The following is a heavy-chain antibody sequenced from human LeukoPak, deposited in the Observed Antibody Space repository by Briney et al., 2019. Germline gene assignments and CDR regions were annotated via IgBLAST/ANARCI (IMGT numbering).Heavy chain of an antibody. CDR1: GGSISSYY. CDR3: ARDLSSTIAAAGDDYGMDV. CDR2: IYYSGST. D-gene: IGHD6-13*01. J-gene: IGHJ6*02. Sequence: SETLSLTCTVSGGSISSYYWSWIRQPPGKGLEWIGYIYYSGSTNYNPSLKSRVTISVDTSKNQFSLKLSSVTAADTAVYYCARDLSSTIAAAGDDYGMDVWGQGTTVTVSS. V-gene: IGHV4-59*01.